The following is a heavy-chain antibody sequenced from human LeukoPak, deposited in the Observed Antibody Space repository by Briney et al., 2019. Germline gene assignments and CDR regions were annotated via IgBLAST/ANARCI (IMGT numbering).Heavy chain of an antibody. CDR2: ISNVGGSK. CDR3: ARDLSTAAADSCFDS. Sequence: GGSLRLSCEASGFTLSDYAMHWVRQAPGKGLEWVGVISNVGGSKHYAVSAKGRFTISRDNSKNTLLMRKNSLRREDTAVYYCARDLSTAAADSCFDSWGQETLATVSS. D-gene: IGHD6-13*01. CDR1: GFTLSDYA. J-gene: IGHJ4*02. V-gene: IGHV3-30-3*01.